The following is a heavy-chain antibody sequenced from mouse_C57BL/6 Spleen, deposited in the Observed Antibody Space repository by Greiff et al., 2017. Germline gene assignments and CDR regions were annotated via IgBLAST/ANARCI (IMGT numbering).Heavy chain of an antibody. J-gene: IGHJ4*01. CDR1: GYTFTSYW. CDR2: IHPNSGST. D-gene: IGHD2-4*01. CDR3: ARGDDYDGYEAIDY. Sequence: QVQLQQPGAELVKPGASVKLSCKASGYTFTSYWMHWVKQRPGQGLEWIGMIHPNSGSTNYNEKFKSKATLTVDKSSSTAYMQLSSLTSEDSAVYYGARGDDYDGYEAIDYWGQGTSVTVSS. V-gene: IGHV1-64*01.